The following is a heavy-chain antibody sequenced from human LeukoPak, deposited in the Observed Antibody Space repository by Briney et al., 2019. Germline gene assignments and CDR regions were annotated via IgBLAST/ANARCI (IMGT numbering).Heavy chain of an antibody. V-gene: IGHV4-34*01. CDR2: INHSGST. J-gene: IGHJ4*02. Sequence: PSETLSLTCAVYGGSFSGYYWSWIRQPPGKGLEWIGEINHSGSTNYNPSLKSRVTISVDTSKNQFSLKLSSVTAADTAVYYCARWSYYGSGSYYPSDYWGQGTLVTVSS. CDR3: ARWSYYGSGSYYPSDY. D-gene: IGHD3-10*01. CDR1: GGSFSGYY.